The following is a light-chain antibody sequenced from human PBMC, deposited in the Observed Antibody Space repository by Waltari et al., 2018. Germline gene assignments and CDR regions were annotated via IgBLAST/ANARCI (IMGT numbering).Light chain of an antibody. CDR3: MQSTHLPST. CDR2: EVS. V-gene: IGKV2D-29*01. Sequence: DVVMTQSPLSLSVTPGPPASISCRSSQSLLHSEGRTYLYWYLQRPGQAPQVLIYEVSNRFSGVPDRFSGSGSGTDFTLKISRVEAEDVGTYYCMQSTHLPSTFGQGTKLEIK. J-gene: IGKJ2*01. CDR1: QSLLHSEGRTY.